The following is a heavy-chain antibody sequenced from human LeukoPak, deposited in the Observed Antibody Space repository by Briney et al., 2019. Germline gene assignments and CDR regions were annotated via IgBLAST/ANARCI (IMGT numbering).Heavy chain of an antibody. V-gene: IGHV4-31*03. CDR1: GGSISSGGYY. D-gene: IGHD7-27*01. CDR2: IYYSGST. CDR3: ASANWETGRIDY. Sequence: PSQTLSLTCTVSGGSISSGGYYWSWIRQHPGKGLEWIGYIYYSGSTYYNPSLKSRVTISVDTSKNQFSLKLSSVTAADTAVYYCASANWETGRIDYWGQGTLVTVSS. J-gene: IGHJ4*02.